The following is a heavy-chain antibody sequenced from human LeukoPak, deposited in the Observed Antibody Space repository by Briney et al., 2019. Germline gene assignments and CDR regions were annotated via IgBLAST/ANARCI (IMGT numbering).Heavy chain of an antibody. Sequence: GASVKVSCKASGGTFSSYAISWVRQAPGQGLEWMGGIIPIFGTANYAQKFQGRVTITADESTSTAYMELSSLRSEDTAVYYCARAGSGNSTLPYYYYYMDVWGKGTTVTVSS. CDR1: GGTFSSYA. J-gene: IGHJ6*03. CDR2: IIPIFGTA. D-gene: IGHD4-23*01. CDR3: ARAGSGNSTLPYYYYYMDV. V-gene: IGHV1-69*01.